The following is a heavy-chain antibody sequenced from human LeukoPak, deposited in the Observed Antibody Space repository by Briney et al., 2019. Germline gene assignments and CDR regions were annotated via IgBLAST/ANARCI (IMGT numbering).Heavy chain of an antibody. CDR3: ARRLNGDETYAFDI. V-gene: IGHV4-4*07. CDR1: GGSIRDYY. Sequence: SETLSLTCTVSGGSIRDYYWSWIRQPPGKGLEWIGRIYTSGSTYYNPSLKSRVTISIDTSKNQFSLKLSSVTAADTGVYFCARRLNGDETYAFDIWGQGAMVTVSS. CDR2: IYTSGST. D-gene: IGHD7-27*01. J-gene: IGHJ3*02.